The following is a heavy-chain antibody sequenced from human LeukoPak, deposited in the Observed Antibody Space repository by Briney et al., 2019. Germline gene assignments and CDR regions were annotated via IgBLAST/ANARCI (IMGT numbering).Heavy chain of an antibody. CDR2: INWNGGST. CDR3: ARGRTSQNIVTRKTYNWFDP. D-gene: IGHD2/OR15-2a*01. CDR1: GFTFDDYG. J-gene: IGHJ5*02. V-gene: IGHV3-20*04. Sequence: GGSLRLSCAASGFTFDDYGMSWVRQAPGKGLEWVSGINWNGGSTGYADSVKGRFTISRDNAKNSLYLQMKSLRAEDTAVYYCARGRTSQNIVTRKTYNWFDPWGQGTLVTVSS.